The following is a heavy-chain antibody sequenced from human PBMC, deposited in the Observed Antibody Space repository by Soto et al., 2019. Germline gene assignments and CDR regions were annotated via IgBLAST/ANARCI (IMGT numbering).Heavy chain of an antibody. J-gene: IGHJ4*02. CDR1: GDTFTTYA. Sequence: QVQLVQSGAEEKKPGASVKVSCKASGDTFTTYAMHWVRQAPGQRLEWMGWINAGNGNTKYSQKFQGRVTITRDTSASTAYRELSSLRSEDTAVYYCARLGLSGSYYFEREDYWGQGTLVTVSS. CDR3: ARLGLSGSYYFEREDY. CDR2: INAGNGNT. V-gene: IGHV1-3*05. D-gene: IGHD1-26*01.